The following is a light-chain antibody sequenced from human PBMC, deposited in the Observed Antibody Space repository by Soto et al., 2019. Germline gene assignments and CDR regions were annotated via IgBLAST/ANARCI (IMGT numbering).Light chain of an antibody. V-gene: IGKV1-39*01. CDR2: GAS. J-gene: IGKJ4*01. CDR1: QRIGSH. CDR3: LQTYSLPVA. Sequence: IQVAQSPSSLSASVGDRVTITCRASQRIGSHLNWYQQKPGTAPHLLIYGASGLQGGVPSRFSGSGSGTDFTLTISTLQPEDFATYYCLQTYSLPVAFGGGTKVEIK.